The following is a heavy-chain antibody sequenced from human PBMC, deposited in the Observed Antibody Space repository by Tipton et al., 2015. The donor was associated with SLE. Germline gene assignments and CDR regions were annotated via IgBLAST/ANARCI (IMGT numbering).Heavy chain of an antibody. Sequence: TLSLTCSVSGASLSIGSYYWSWIRQPAGKGLEWIGRISKSGRTDYSPSLKSRLTFSIDMSKNQFSLKLSSVTAADTAMYYCAGASTALAPFDYWGQGTLATVSS. J-gene: IGHJ4*02. V-gene: IGHV4-61*02. CDR3: AGASTALAPFDY. CDR1: GASLSIGSYY. CDR2: ISKSGRT. D-gene: IGHD2-21*02.